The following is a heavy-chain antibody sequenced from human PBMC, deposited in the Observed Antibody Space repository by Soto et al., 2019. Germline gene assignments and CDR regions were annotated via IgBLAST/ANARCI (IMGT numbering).Heavy chain of an antibody. Sequence: EVQLVESGGALVQPGGSLRLSCAGSGFTFSNYWMTWVRQAPGKGLEWVANIKQDGSEKYYVDSVKGRFIISRDNAKNSLYLQMTSLRAEDTAVYYCATDWSVVRGDRFEYWGQGTLVTVSS. CDR2: IKQDGSEK. CDR1: GFTFSNYW. D-gene: IGHD3-3*01. V-gene: IGHV3-7*01. J-gene: IGHJ4*02. CDR3: ATDWSVVRGDRFEY.